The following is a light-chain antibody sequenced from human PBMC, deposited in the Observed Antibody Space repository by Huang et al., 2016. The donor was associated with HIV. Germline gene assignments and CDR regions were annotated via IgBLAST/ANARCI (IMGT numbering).Light chain of an antibody. V-gene: IGKV1-NL1*01. Sequence: DIQMTQSPSSLSACVGDRVTITCRASQGISNSLAWYQQKPGKAPNLLVYIASSLETGGPSRFSGSGSGTDYTLTISSLQPEDSATYYCQQYFSPLRTFGQGTKVEIK. CDR2: IAS. CDR1: QGISNS. J-gene: IGKJ1*01. CDR3: QQYFSPLRT.